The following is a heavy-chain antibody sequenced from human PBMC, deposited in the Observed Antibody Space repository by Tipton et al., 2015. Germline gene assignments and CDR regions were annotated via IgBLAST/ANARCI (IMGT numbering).Heavy chain of an antibody. V-gene: IGHV4-34*01. CDR2: INHSGST. Sequence: TLSLTCAVYGGSFSGYYWSWIRQPPGKGLEWIGEINHSGSTNYNPSLKSRVTISVDTSKNQFSLKLSSVTAADTAVYYCARGRDYWGQGTLVTVSS. CDR3: ARGRDY. CDR1: GGSFSGYY. J-gene: IGHJ4*02.